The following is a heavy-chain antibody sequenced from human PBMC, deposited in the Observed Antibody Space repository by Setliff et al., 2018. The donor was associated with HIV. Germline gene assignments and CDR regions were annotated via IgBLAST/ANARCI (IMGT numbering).Heavy chain of an antibody. V-gene: IGHV4-39*01. J-gene: IGHJ4*02. CDR1: GASISVSSYS. Sequence: SETLSLTCGVSGASISVSSYSWGWVRQPPGQGLEWLGSFYFGGNTHYNPSLKSRLTISVDTSTNQFYLKLNSVTAANTAVYYCARHGEYDFWSGYYFDFWGQGTLVTVSS. CDR2: FYFGGNT. D-gene: IGHD3-3*01. CDR3: ARHGEYDFWSGYYFDF.